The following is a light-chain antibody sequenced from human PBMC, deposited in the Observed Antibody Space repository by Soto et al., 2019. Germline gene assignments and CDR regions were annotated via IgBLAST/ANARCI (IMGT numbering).Light chain of an antibody. Sequence: EIVLTQSPGTLSVSPGERVTLSCRASQTISSNYLAWYQQKPGQAHSLLIYGTSSRATGIQDRFSGSGSGTDFTLTISRLEPEDSAIYYCQQYVSWTFGQGTKVEIK. J-gene: IGKJ1*01. CDR3: QQYVSWT. CDR1: QTISSNY. V-gene: IGKV3-20*01. CDR2: GTS.